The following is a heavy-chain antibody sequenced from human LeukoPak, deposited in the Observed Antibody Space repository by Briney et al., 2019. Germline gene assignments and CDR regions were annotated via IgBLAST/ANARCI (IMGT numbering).Heavy chain of an antibody. J-gene: IGHJ6*02. Sequence: SETLSLTCTVSGGSISSYYWTWIRQPPGRGLEWIGYVYYSGSTNCNPSLKSRVTISVDTSKNQFSLKLSSVTAADTAVYYCARNPSYDILTGYSDYYGMDVWGQGTTVTVSS. V-gene: IGHV4-59*01. D-gene: IGHD3-9*01. CDR2: VYYSGST. CDR3: ARNPSYDILTGYSDYYGMDV. CDR1: GGSISSYY.